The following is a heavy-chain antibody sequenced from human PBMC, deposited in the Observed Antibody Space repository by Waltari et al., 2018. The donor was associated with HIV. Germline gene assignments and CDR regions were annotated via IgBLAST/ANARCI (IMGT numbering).Heavy chain of an antibody. V-gene: IGHV4-61*01. D-gene: IGHD2-15*01. J-gene: IGHJ4*02. CDR3: ARTSYCSGGSCYFLSFDY. CDR1: GGSVSSAPYY. CDR2: FYYTGST. Sequence: QVQLQESGPGLVKPSETLSLTCTVPGGSVSSAPYYWSWIRQPPGKGLEWIGYFYYTGSTNYNPSLKSRLTISIDTSNNQFSLNLSSVTAADTAVYYCARTSYCSGGSCYFLSFDYWGQGTLVTVSS.